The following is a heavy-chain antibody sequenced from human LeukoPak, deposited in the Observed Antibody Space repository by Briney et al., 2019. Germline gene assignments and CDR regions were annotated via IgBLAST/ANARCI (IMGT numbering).Heavy chain of an antibody. D-gene: IGHD3-22*01. CDR3: ARDPVGGGYYDSSGYFDY. CDR2: IRYDGSNK. CDR1: GFTFSSYG. Sequence: PGGSLRLSCAASGFTFSSYGMHWVRQAPGKGLEWVAFIRYDGSNKYYADSVKGRFTISRDNSKNTLYLQMNSLRAEDTAVYYCARDPVGGGYYDSSGYFDYWGQGTLVTVSS. V-gene: IGHV3-30*02. J-gene: IGHJ4*02.